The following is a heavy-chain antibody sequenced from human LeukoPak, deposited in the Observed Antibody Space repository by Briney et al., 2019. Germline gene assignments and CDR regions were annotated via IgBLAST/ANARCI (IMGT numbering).Heavy chain of an antibody. CDR3: ARVGPTRGDFWSGYQYYYYYMDV. D-gene: IGHD3-3*01. CDR1: GFTFSDYY. CDR2: ISSSDSPI. Sequence: GGSLRLSCAASGFTFSDYYMSWIRQAPGKGLEWVSYISSSDSPIYYADSVKGRFTISRDNAKNSLYLQMNSLRAEDTAVYYCARVGPTRGDFWSGYQYYYYYMDVWGKGTTVTVSS. V-gene: IGHV3-11*04. J-gene: IGHJ6*03.